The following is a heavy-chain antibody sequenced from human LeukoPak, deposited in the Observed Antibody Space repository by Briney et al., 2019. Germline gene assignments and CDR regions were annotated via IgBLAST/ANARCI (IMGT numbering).Heavy chain of an antibody. J-gene: IGHJ4*02. CDR2: ISSSSSYI. CDR3: AKDYVGATSPDY. V-gene: IGHV3-21*01. D-gene: IGHD1-26*01. Sequence: GGSLRLSCAASGFTFSSYSMNWVRQAPGKGLKWASSISSSSSYIYYADSVKGRFTISRDNSKNTLYLQMNSLRAEDTAVYYCAKDYVGATSPDYWGQGTLVTVSS. CDR1: GFTFSSYS.